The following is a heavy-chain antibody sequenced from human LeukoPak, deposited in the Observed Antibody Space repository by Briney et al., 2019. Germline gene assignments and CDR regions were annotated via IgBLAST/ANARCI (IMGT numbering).Heavy chain of an antibody. V-gene: IGHV1-18*01. CDR1: GYTFTSYG. J-gene: IGHJ4*02. Sequence: ASVKVSCKASGYTFTSYGISWVRQAPGQGLEWMGWVSAYNGNTNYAQKLQGRVTMTTDTSTSTAYMELRSLGSDDTAVYYCARVYYDILTGYYADYWGQGTLVTVSS. CDR2: VSAYNGNT. D-gene: IGHD3-9*01. CDR3: ARVYYDILTGYYADY.